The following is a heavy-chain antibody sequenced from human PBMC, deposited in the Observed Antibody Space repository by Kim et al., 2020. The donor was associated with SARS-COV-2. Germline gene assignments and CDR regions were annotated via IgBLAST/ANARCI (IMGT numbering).Heavy chain of an antibody. CDR3: AKPQYYYDSSGYYGFEY. Sequence: GGSLRLSCAASGFTFYDHAMHWVRQAPGKGLEWVSGISWNSGSIGYVDSVKGRFTISRDNAKNSLYLQMNSLRAEDTALYYCAKPQYYYDSSGYYGFEYWRQGTLVTVSS. D-gene: IGHD3-22*01. V-gene: IGHV3-9*01. CDR2: ISWNSGSI. CDR1: GFTFYDHA. J-gene: IGHJ4*02.